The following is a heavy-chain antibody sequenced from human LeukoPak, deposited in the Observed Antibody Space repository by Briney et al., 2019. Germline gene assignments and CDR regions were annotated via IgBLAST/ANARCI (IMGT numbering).Heavy chain of an antibody. D-gene: IGHD2-2*01. V-gene: IGHV4-34*01. J-gene: IGHJ6*03. CDR1: GGSFSGYY. CDR3: ANLGVVPAASRYYYYMDV. CDR2: INHSGST. Sequence: PSETLSLTCAVYGGSFSGYYWSSIRQPPGKGLEWIGEINHSGSTNYNPSLKSRVTISVDTSKNQFSLKLSSVTAADTAVYYCANLGVVPAASRYYYYMDVWGKGTTVIVSS.